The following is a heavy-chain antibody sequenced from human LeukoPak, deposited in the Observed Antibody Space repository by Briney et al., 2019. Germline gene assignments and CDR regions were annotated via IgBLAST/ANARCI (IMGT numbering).Heavy chain of an antibody. J-gene: IGHJ4*02. CDR2: IYHSGTT. CDR1: SYSISSGDH. D-gene: IGHD6-19*01. CDR3: AGSPTSSAWYVDY. V-gene: IGHV4-38-2*02. Sequence: SETLSLTCSVSSYSISSGDHWGWIRPPPGKGLEWIGSIYHSGTTYYNTSLKSRVTISVDTSKNQFSLKLSSVTAADTAVYYCAGSPTSSAWYVDYWGQGTLVTVSS.